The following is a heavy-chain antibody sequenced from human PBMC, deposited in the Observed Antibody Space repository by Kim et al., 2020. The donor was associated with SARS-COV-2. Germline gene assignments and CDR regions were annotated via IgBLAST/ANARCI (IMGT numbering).Heavy chain of an antibody. D-gene: IGHD2-21*02. V-gene: IGHV3-33*06. Sequence: GGSLRLSCAASGFTFSSYGMHWVRQAPGKGLEWVAVIWYDGSNKYYADSVKGRFTISRDNSKNTLYLQMNSLRAEDTAVYYCAKDGSRVDCGGDCYCDYWGQGTLVTVSS. J-gene: IGHJ4*02. CDR3: AKDGSRVDCGGDCYCDY. CDR2: IWYDGSNK. CDR1: GFTFSSYG.